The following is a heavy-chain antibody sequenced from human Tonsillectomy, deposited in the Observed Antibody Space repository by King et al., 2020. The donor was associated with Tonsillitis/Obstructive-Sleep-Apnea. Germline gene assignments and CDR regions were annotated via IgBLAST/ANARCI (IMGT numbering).Heavy chain of an antibody. CDR3: ANGGDYDALSWFDP. CDR1: GFTFSSYA. D-gene: IGHD4-17*01. V-gene: IGHV3-23*04. Sequence: VQLVESGGGLVQPGGSLRLSCAASGFTFSSYAMSWVRQAPGKGLEWVSAISGSGGSTYYADSVKGRFTISRDNSKNTLYLQMNSLRGEETAVSYCANGGDYDALSWFDPWGQGTLVTVSS. CDR2: ISGSGGST. J-gene: IGHJ5*02.